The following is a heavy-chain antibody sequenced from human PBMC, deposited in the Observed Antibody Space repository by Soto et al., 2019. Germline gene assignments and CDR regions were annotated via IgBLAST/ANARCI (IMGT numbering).Heavy chain of an antibody. CDR1: GYTFTSYD. V-gene: IGHV1-8*01. Sequence: QVQLVQSGAEVKKPGASVQVSCKASGYTFTSYDINWVRQATGQGLEWMGWMNPNSGNTGYAQKFQGRVTMTRNTSISTAYMELSSLRSEDTAVYYCARGGYSSRYYYYYYMDVWGKGTTVTVSS. D-gene: IGHD6-13*01. J-gene: IGHJ6*03. CDR2: MNPNSGNT. CDR3: ARGGYSSRYYYYYYMDV.